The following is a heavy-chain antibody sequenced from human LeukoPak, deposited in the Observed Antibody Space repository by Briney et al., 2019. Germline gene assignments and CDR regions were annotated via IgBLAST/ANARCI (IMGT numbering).Heavy chain of an antibody. CDR2: IYTSGST. D-gene: IGHD2-2*01. J-gene: IGHJ6*03. Sequence: SETLSLTCTVSGGSISSGSYYWSWIRQPAGKGLEWIGRIYTSGSTNYNPSLKSRVTISVDTSKNQFSLKLSSVTAADTAVYYCARGIGVVVLAAIKIYYYYYYMDVWGKGTTVTVSS. CDR1: GGSISSGSYY. V-gene: IGHV4-61*02. CDR3: ARGIGVVVLAAIKIYYYYYYMDV.